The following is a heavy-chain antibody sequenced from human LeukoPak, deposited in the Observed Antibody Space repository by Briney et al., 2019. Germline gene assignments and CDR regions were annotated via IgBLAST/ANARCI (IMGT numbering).Heavy chain of an antibody. Sequence: SETLSLTCAVYGGSFSGYYWNWIRQPPGKGLEWVGEINHRGSTNYNPSLKSRVSISVDTSKNQSSLKLISVTAADTAVYYCARGRTTYDYVWGSYRPPDYWGQGPLVTVSS. CDR2: INHRGST. CDR1: GGSFSGYY. CDR3: ARGRTTYDYVWGSYRPPDY. V-gene: IGHV4-34*01. D-gene: IGHD3-16*02. J-gene: IGHJ4*02.